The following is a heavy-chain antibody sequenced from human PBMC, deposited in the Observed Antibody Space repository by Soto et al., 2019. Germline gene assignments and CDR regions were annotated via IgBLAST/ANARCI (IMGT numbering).Heavy chain of an antibody. CDR3: ARDHCSSTSCPYYYYYMDV. J-gene: IGHJ6*03. Sequence: ASVKVSCKASGGTFSSYTISWVRQAPGQGLEWMGRIIPILGIANYAQKFQGRVTITADKSTSTAYMELSSLRSEDTAVYYCARDHCSSTSCPYYYYYMDVWGKGTTVTVSS. CDR2: IIPILGIA. V-gene: IGHV1-69*04. CDR1: GGTFSSYT. D-gene: IGHD2-2*01.